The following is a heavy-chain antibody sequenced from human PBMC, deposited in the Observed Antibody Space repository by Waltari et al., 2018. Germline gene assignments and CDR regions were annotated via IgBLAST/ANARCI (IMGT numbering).Heavy chain of an antibody. Sequence: QLQLQESGPGLVNPSETLSLTCTVSGVSISTSRYYWGWIRQPPGKGLDWIGSLHYGGSSYFNPSLKSRVTISVDTSKNQFSLKLTSVTAADTAVYYCATLPIPLELWYFDLWGQGTLVTVSS. CDR1: GVSISTSRYY. CDR3: ATLPIPLELWYFDL. J-gene: IGHJ2*01. V-gene: IGHV4-39*01. CDR2: LHYGGSS. D-gene: IGHD1-7*01.